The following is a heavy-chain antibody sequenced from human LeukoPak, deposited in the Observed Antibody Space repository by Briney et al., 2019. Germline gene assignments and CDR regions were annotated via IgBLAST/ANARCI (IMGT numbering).Heavy chain of an antibody. V-gene: IGHV3-23*01. CDR2: ISGSGGST. J-gene: IGHJ4*02. CDR1: GFIFSSYA. D-gene: IGHD4-17*01. CDR3: ARNDYGDYGTFDY. Sequence: AGGSLRLSCAASGFIFSSYAMSWVRQAPGKGLEWVSGISGSGGSTYYADSVKGRFTISRDKSKNTLYVQVNSLRAEDTAVYYCARNDYGDYGTFDYWGQGTLVTVSS.